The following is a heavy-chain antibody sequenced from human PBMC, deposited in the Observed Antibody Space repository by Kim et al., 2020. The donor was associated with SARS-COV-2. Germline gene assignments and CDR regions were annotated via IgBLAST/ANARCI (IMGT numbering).Heavy chain of an antibody. CDR1: GYTFTGYY. Sequence: ASVKVSCKASGYTFTGYYMHWVRQAPGQGLEWMGWINPNSGGTNYAQKFQGWVTMTRDTSISTAYMELSRLRSDDTAVYYCARDRGGPGIVATIPDYCGQGTLVTVSS. D-gene: IGHD5-12*01. V-gene: IGHV1-2*04. J-gene: IGHJ4*02. CDR2: INPNSGGT. CDR3: ARDRGGPGIVATIPDY.